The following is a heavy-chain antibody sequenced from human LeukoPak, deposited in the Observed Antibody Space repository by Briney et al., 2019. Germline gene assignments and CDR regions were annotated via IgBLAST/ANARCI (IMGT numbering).Heavy chain of an antibody. CDR2: IYSGGST. CDR1: GFTVSSKY. Sequence: GGSLRLSCAASGFTVSSKYMSWVRQAPGKGLEWVSVIYSGGSTDYADSVKGRFTISRDNSENTLHLQMNSLRAEDTAVYYCARIPKTTYFDYWGQGTLVTVSS. D-gene: IGHD4-17*01. CDR3: ARIPKTTYFDY. J-gene: IGHJ4*02. V-gene: IGHV3-53*01.